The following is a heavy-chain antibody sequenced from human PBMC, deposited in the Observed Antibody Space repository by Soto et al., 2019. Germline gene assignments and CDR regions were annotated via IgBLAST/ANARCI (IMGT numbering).Heavy chain of an antibody. CDR1: AFTFSSYC. D-gene: IGHD5-18*01. V-gene: IGHV3-30*18. J-gene: IGHJ4*02. Sequence: GGSLRLSCATSAFTFSSYCMHWVRQAPGKGLEWVAVMSYDGSNKYYADSVKGRFTISRDNSKNTLYLQMNSLRAEDTAVYYCAKDKSIGQLWSYCGQGTLVTVSS. CDR2: MSYDGSNK. CDR3: AKDKSIGQLWSY.